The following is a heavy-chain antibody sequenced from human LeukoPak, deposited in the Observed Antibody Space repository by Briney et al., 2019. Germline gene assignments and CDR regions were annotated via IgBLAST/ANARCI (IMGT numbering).Heavy chain of an antibody. CDR3: ARYGGNTLYYDSSGLFDY. J-gene: IGHJ4*02. CDR2: IYHSGST. Sequence: PSQTLSLTCAVSGGSISSGGYSWSWIRQPPGKGLEWIGYIYHSGSTYYNPSLKSRVTISVDRSKNQFSLKLSSVTVADTAVYYCARYGGNTLYYDSSGLFDYWGQGTLVTVSS. D-gene: IGHD3-22*01. CDR1: GGSISSGGYS. V-gene: IGHV4-30-2*01.